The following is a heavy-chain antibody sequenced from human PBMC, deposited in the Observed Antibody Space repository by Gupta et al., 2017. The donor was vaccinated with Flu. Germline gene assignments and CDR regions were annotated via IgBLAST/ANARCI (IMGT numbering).Heavy chain of an antibody. CDR2: IGGSTSSST. D-gene: IGHD5-24*01. J-gene: IGHJ3*01. CDR1: GLTFSNFG. V-gene: IGHV3-23*01. Sequence: EVQLLESGGALIQPGASLRLSCAASGLTFSNFGMSWVRQAPGKGLEWVSSIGGSTSSSTSYLSSVQGRFTISRDNSKNTLYLQMDSLRAEDTAIYYCAKDRRVGYPRDAFDVWGRGTMVTVSS. CDR3: AKDRRVGYPRDAFDV.